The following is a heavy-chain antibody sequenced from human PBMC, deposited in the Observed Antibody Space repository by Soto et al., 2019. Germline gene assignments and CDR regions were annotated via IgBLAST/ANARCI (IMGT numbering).Heavy chain of an antibody. D-gene: IGHD3-9*01. J-gene: IGHJ4*02. CDR3: ARGGTDYDILTGYYDY. Sequence: QLVQSGPEVRKPGTSVKVSCKASGFTFSSSALQWVRQARGQRLEWMGIINPSGGSTSYAQKFQGRVTMTRDTSTSTVYMELSSLRSEDTAVYYCARGGTDYDILTGYYDYWGQGTLVTVSS. CDR2: INPSGGST. V-gene: IGHV1-46*01. CDR1: GFTFSSSA.